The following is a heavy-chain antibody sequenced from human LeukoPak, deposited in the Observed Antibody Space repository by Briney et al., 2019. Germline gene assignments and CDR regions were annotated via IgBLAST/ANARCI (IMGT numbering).Heavy chain of an antibody. CDR1: GFTFSSYA. J-gene: IGHJ4*02. D-gene: IGHD3-22*01. CDR3: AKELYYYDSSGYYYVIDY. CDR2: ISGSGGST. V-gene: IGHV3-23*01. Sequence: GGSLRLSCAASGFTFSSYAMNWVRQAPGKGLEWVSAISGSGGSTYYADSVQGRFTISRDNSKSTLYLQMNSLRAEDTAVYYCAKELYYYDSSGYYYVIDYWGQGTLVTVSS.